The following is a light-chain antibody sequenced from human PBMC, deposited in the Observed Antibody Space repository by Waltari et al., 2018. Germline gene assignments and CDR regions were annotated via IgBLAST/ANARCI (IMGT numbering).Light chain of an antibody. V-gene: IGLV2-11*01. CDR3: CSFAGTYTWV. CDR1: TSDVVGYNY. J-gene: IGLJ3*02. CDR2: DVT. Sequence: SALTQPRSVSGSPGQSVTTSCTGTTSDVVGYNYVSWYQHHPGKDPKLMIFDVTQRPSGVPDRFSGSKSANTASLTISGLQAEDEADYYCCSFAGTYTWVFGGGTKVTVL.